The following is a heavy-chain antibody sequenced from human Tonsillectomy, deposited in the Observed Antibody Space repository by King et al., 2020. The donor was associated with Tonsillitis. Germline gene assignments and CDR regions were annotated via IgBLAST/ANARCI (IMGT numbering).Heavy chain of an antibody. V-gene: IGHV3-30*03. CDR3: ARXWWLGLDS. CDR1: GFSFDTYA. D-gene: IGHD2-8*02. Sequence: VQLVESGGGVVQPGGSLKLSCAASGFSFDTYAMHWVRQAPGKGLEWVGLMSNDGRNIHYADSVKGRFTISRDNSMSTLYLEMNTLRTEDTAVYYCARXWWLGLDSWXQGTVVRVSS. J-gene: IGHJ4*02. CDR2: MSNDGRNI.